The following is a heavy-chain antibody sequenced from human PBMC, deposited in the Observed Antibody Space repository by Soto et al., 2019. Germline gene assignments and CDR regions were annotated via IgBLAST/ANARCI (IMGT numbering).Heavy chain of an antibody. CDR3: ARGAHVTMMGYYYGMDV. CDR1: GGSISSYY. CDR2: IYSSGST. Sequence: SETLSLTCTVSGGSISSYYWSWIRQPPGKGLEWIGYIYSSGSTNYNPSLKSRVTISVDTSKSQFSLKLSSVTAADTAVYYCARGAHVTMMGYYYGMDVWGQGTTVTVSS. J-gene: IGHJ6*02. D-gene: IGHD3-22*01. V-gene: IGHV4-59*01.